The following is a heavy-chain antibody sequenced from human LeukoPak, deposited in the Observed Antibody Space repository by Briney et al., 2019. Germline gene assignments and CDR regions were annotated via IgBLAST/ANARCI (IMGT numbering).Heavy chain of an antibody. CDR2: IYSAGTT. J-gene: IGHJ4*02. D-gene: IGHD3-10*01. Sequence: GGSLRLSCAASGFTVSSNYMSWVRQAPGRGLECISVIYSAGTTNYADSVKGRFTISRDISKNTVYLQMNSLRAEDTAVYYCARTPNYYYGSGNYYNDWRQGTLVTVSS. V-gene: IGHV3-53*01. CDR3: ARTPNYYYGSGNYYND. CDR1: GFTVSSNY.